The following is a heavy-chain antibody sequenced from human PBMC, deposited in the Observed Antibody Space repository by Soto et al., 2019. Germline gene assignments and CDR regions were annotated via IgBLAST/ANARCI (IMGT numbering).Heavy chain of an antibody. CDR3: ARDRGSDGMDV. CDR2: INHSGST. J-gene: IGHJ6*02. D-gene: IGHD6-19*01. CDR1: GGSFGGYY. V-gene: IGHV4-34*01. Sequence: PSETLSLTCAVYGGSFGGYYWSWIRQPPGKGLEWIGEINHSGSTNYNPSLKSRVTISVDTSKNQFSLKLSSVTAADTAVYYCARDRGSDGMDVWGQGTTVTV.